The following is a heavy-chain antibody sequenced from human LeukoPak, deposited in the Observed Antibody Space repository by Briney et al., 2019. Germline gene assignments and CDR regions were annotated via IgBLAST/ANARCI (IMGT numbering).Heavy chain of an antibody. V-gene: IGHV1-18*01. CDR1: GHTFNNYG. D-gene: IGHD1-1*01. CDR2: ISGYSGNT. Sequence: GSVKVSCKASGHTFNNYGMHWVRQPPGQGLEWMGRISGYSGNTNYAHKLQGGVTMTTEKTTSAVYMEVNRLRSDDAAVYYFSSVSPLEAPILPLDYWGQGTLVTVSS. J-gene: IGHJ4*02. CDR3: SSVSPLEAPILPLDY.